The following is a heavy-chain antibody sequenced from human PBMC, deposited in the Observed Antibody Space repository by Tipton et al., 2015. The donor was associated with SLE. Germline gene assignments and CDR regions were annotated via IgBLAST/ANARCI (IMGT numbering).Heavy chain of an antibody. D-gene: IGHD3-10*01. CDR3: ASLRTEYYYGSRADY. CDR2: INHSGST. J-gene: IGHJ4*02. Sequence: GLVKPSETLSLTCAVYGGSFSGYYWSWIRQPPGKGLEWIGEINHSGSTNYNPSLKSRVPISVDTSKNQFSLKLSSVTAADTAVYYCASLRTEYYYGSRADYWGQGTLVTVSS. V-gene: IGHV4-34*01. CDR1: GGSFSGYY.